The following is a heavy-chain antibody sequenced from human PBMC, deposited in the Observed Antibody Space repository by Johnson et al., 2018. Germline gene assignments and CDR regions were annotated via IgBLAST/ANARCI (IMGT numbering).Heavy chain of an antibody. CDR3: AVLMTASWFDP. CDR2: IKQDGSEK. J-gene: IGHJ5*02. CDR1: GFSFSSYW. D-gene: IGHD2-21*02. V-gene: IGHV3-7*01. Sequence: EVQLVETGGGLVQPGGSLRLSCSASGFSFSSYWMSWVRQAPGKGLECVANIKQDGSEKYYVDSVKGRFTISRDNAKNSLYLQMNSLGADDTAVYYCAVLMTASWFDPWGQGTLVTVSS.